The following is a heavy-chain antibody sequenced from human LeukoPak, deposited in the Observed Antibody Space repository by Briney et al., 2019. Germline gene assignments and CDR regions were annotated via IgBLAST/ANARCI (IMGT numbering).Heavy chain of an antibody. Sequence: LQTLSLTCTVSVGSISRGAYYGGWVRQPPGNGLEWIGYIYYSESTYYNPSLKSRVTISVDTSKNQFSLKLSSVTAADTAVYYCASHCSSTSCEIWGQGTMVTVSS. CDR3: ASHCSSTSCEI. CDR2: IYYSEST. V-gene: IGHV4-30-4*01. D-gene: IGHD2-2*01. CDR1: VGSISRGAYY. J-gene: IGHJ3*02.